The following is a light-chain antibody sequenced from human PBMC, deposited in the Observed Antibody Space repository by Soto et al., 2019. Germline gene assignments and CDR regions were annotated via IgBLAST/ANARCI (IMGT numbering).Light chain of an antibody. CDR2: GAA. CDR3: QQRSNWPLT. Sequence: EIVMTQSPATLSVSPGERVTLSCRASQSVFSSLAWYQQKPGQAPRLLIYGAATRAIGIPARFSGSGSGTEFTLTISSLQSEDFAVYYCQQRSNWPLTFGGGTKVEIK. CDR1: QSVFSS. J-gene: IGKJ4*01. V-gene: IGKV3-15*01.